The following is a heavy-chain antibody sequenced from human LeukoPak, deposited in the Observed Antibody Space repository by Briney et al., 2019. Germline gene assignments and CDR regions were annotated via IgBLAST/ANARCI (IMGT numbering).Heavy chain of an antibody. CDR1: GDSVGSSASGNS. D-gene: IGHD3-16*01. Sequence: SETLSLTCAVSGDSVGSSASGNSRWNWVRQPPGKTLEWIDEIYRSGGTHSNPSLRRRVTMSLDRSKNHLTLNVRSVTAADTAVYYCVRDLDDGNYALAFWGQGTLVTVSS. V-gene: IGHV4-4*02. CDR3: VRDLDDGNYALAF. J-gene: IGHJ4*02. CDR2: IYRSGGT.